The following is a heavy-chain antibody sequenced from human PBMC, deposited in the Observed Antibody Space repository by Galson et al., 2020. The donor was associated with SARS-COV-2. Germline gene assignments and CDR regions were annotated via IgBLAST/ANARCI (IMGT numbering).Heavy chain of an antibody. CDR3: ASGDYGVS. D-gene: IGHD4-17*01. CDR1: GFTFTDYS. CDR2: INPYSGDT. Sequence: ASVKVSCKASGFTFTDYSMNWVRQAPGQGLEWVGWINPYSGDTDQAQNFQGRVTMTSDTTINTAYMELSSLRSDDTAIYYCASGDYGVSWGQGTLITVSS. V-gene: IGHV1-2*02. J-gene: IGHJ1*01.